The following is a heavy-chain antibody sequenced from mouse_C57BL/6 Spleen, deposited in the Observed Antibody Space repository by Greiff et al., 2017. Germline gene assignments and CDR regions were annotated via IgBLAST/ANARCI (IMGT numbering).Heavy chain of an antibody. CDR1: GYTFTDYN. V-gene: IGHV1-18*01. J-gene: IGHJ3*01. CDR2: INPNNGGT. Sequence: EVQLQQSGPELVKPGASVKIPCKASGYTFTDYNMDWVKQSHGKSLEWIGDINPNNGGTIYNQKFKGKATLTVDKSSSTAYMELRSLTSEDTAVYYCARRDYGSSLPGFAYWGQGTLVTVSA. D-gene: IGHD1-1*01. CDR3: ARRDYGSSLPGFAY.